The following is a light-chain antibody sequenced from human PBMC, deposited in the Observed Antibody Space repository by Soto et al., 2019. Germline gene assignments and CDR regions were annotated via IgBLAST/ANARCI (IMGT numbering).Light chain of an antibody. J-gene: IGLJ3*02. CDR1: SSNIGAGYL. V-gene: IGLV1-40*01. Sequence: QSVLTQPPSVSGTPGQRVTISSTGSSSNIGAGYLVHWYQRLPGTAPKLLISGSTNRPSGVPDRFSASKSGTSASLAITGLQAEDEGDYFCQSYDSSLSGFEVFGGGTKLTVL. CDR3: QSYDSSLSGFEV. CDR2: GST.